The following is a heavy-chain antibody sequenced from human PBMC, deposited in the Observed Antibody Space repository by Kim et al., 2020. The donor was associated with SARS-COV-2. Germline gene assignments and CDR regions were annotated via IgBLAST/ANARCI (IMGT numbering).Heavy chain of an antibody. D-gene: IGHD3-22*01. V-gene: IGHV3-11*04. Sequence: VKGRFTNSRDNAKNSLYLQMNSLRAEDTAVYYCARDHPPYYYDSSGYYSGWGQGTLVTVSS. CDR3: ARDHPPYYYDSSGYYSG. J-gene: IGHJ4*02.